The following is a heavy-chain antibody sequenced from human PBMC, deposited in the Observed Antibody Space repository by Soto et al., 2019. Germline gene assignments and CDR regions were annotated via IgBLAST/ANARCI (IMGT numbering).Heavy chain of an antibody. CDR1: GFNFSSYG. CDR2: ISYGGSNK. CDR3: ARPLEYSSSPWYGLDV. J-gene: IGHJ6*02. D-gene: IGHD6-6*01. V-gene: IGHV3-30-3*01. Sequence: GGSLRLSCAASGFNFSSYGMHWVRQAPGKGLEWVAVISYGGSNKYYPDSVKGRFTISRDNSKNTLFLQMNSLRAEGTAVYYCARPLEYSSSPWYGLDVWGQGTTVTVS.